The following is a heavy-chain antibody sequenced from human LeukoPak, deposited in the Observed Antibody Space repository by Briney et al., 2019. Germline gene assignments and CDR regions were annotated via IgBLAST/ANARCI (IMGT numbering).Heavy chain of an antibody. CDR2: IIPIFGTT. CDR1: GGTFNNFV. J-gene: IGHJ4*02. D-gene: IGHD6-19*01. Sequence: ASVKVSCKASGGTFNNFVISWVRQAPGQGLELMGGIIPIFGTTHYAQKFQGRVTISADKSTRTAYMELSSLRSEDTAVYYCARDIAVAGTFDYWGQGTLVTVSS. V-gene: IGHV1-69*06. CDR3: ARDIAVAGTFDY.